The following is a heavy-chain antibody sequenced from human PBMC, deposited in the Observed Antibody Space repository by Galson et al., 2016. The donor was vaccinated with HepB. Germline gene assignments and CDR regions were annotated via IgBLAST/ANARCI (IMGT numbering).Heavy chain of an antibody. CDR3: ARARVSSGWYTDFDY. CDR2: IYSGGST. Sequence: SLRLSCAASGFTVSSNYMSWVRQAPGKGLEWVSVIYSGGSTYYADSVTAQFTISRDNSKNTLYLQMNSLRAEDTAVYYCARARVSSGWYTDFDYWGQGTLVTVSS. J-gene: IGHJ4*02. D-gene: IGHD6-19*01. V-gene: IGHV3-53*01. CDR1: GFTVSSNY.